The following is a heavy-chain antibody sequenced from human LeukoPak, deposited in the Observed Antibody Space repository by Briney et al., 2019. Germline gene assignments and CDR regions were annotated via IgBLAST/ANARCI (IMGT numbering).Heavy chain of an antibody. CDR1: GFTFSTYW. CDR3: ASPSHDYGDYVDY. Sequence: QPGGSLRLSCAASGFTFSTYWMHWVRQAPGKGLVWVSRIHSDGGSTSYADSVKGRFTISRDNSKNTLYLQMNSLRAEDTAVYYCASPSHDYGDYVDYWGQGTLVTVSS. V-gene: IGHV3-74*01. CDR2: IHSDGGST. D-gene: IGHD4-17*01. J-gene: IGHJ4*02.